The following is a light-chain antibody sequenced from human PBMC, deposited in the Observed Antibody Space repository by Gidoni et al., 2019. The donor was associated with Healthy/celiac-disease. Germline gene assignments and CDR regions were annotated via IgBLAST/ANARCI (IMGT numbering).Light chain of an antibody. CDR3: SSYTSSSTLE. Sequence: QSALTQPASVSGSPGQSITISCTGTSSDVGGYNDVSWYQQHPGKAPKLMIYEVSNRPSGVSNRFSGSKSGNTASLTISGLQAEDEADYYCSSYTSSSTLEIGGGTKLTVL. V-gene: IGLV2-14*01. CDR1: SSDVGGYND. J-gene: IGLJ2*01. CDR2: EVS.